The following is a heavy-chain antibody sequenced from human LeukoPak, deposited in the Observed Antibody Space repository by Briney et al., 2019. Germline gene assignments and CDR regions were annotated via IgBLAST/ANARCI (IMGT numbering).Heavy chain of an antibody. CDR3: ARVASNYDFDY. V-gene: IGHV3-20*04. CDR2: INWNGGNT. D-gene: IGHD4-11*01. Sequence: GGSLRLSCAASGFTFDDYGMTWVRQAPGKGLEWVSGINWNGGNTGYADSVKGRFTISRDNAQNSLYLQMNSLRAEDTALYYCARVASNYDFDYWGQGTLVTVSS. CDR1: GFTFDDYG. J-gene: IGHJ4*02.